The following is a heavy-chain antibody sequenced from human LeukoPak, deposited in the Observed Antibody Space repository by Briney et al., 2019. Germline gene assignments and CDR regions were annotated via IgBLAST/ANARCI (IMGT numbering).Heavy chain of an antibody. CDR1: GVTVSRNY. CDR2: IYIDGNEGKT. CDR3: ARAPPGSSGGYFDS. V-gene: IGHV3-53*01. J-gene: IGHJ4*02. Sequence: GGSLRLSCASSGVTVSRNYMSCGRESPGKGLWWGSFIYIDGNEGKTYSAASVKGRFTISRDNSKTTLYLQMQSLRAEDTAVYYCARAPPGSSGGYFDSWGQGALVTVSS. D-gene: IGHD2-8*02.